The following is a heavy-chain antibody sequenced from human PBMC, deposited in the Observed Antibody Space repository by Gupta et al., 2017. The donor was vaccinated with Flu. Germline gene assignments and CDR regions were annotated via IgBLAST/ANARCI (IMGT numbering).Heavy chain of an antibody. Sequence: YWRWIRQSPGRGLEWIGNVFYTGSTDYSPSFKSRITISLDTSNNQYSLQLNSVTAADTAIYYCARQGSGITWYDWFDPWGPGMLVTVS. J-gene: IGHJ5*02. CDR2: VFYTGST. CDR1: Y. D-gene: IGHD6-13*01. CDR3: ARQGSGITWYDWFDP. V-gene: IGHV4-61*07.